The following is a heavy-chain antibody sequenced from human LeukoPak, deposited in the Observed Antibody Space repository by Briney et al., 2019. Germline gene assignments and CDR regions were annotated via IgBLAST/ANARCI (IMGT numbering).Heavy chain of an antibody. J-gene: IGHJ4*02. CDR1: GYTLTGYY. V-gene: IGHV1-2*02. D-gene: IGHD3-22*01. Sequence: VASVKVSCKASGYTLTGYYMHWVRQAPGQGLEWMGWINPNSGGTNYAQKFQGRVTMTRDTSISTAYMELSRLRSDDTAVYYCASAYDSSGLDYFDYWGQGTLVTVSS. CDR3: ASAYDSSGLDYFDY. CDR2: INPNSGGT.